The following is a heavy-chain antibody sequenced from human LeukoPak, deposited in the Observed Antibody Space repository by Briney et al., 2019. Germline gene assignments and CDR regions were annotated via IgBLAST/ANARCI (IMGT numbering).Heavy chain of an antibody. CDR2: ISSSSSTR. CDR1: GFSFSGYS. V-gene: IGHV3-48*04. Sequence: PGGSLRLSCAAPGFSFSGYSMNWVRQAPGKGREWISYISSSSSTRYYADSVRGRFTISRDNAKNSLYLQLNSLRAEDTAVYYCARREMATITGYVYWGQGTLVTVTS. CDR3: ARREMATITGYVY. D-gene: IGHD5-24*01. J-gene: IGHJ4*02.